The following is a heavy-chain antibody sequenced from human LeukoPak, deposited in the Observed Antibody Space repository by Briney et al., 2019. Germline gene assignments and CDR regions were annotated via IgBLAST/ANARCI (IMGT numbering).Heavy chain of an antibody. Sequence: GGSLRLSCAASGFSFSSYWMSWVRQAPGKGLEWVSSISSSSSYIYYADSVKGRFTISRDNAKNSLYLQMNSLRAEDTAVYYCARDLEGSSWYYGYWGQGTLVTVSS. CDR2: ISSSSSYI. V-gene: IGHV3-21*01. D-gene: IGHD6-13*01. CDR3: ARDLEGSSWYYGY. J-gene: IGHJ4*02. CDR1: GFSFSSYW.